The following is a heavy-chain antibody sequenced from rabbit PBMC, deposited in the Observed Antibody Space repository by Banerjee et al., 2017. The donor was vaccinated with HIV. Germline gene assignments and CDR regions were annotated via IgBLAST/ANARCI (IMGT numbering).Heavy chain of an antibody. CDR2: IDAGSGGNT. J-gene: IGHJ4*01. Sequence: QEQLEESGGDLVKPEGSLTLTCTASGFSFSNGYVMCWVRQAPGKGLEWIACIDAGSGGNTYYASWAKGRFTISKASSTTVTLQMTSLTAADTATYFCARDLSGVIGWNLNLWGQGTLVTVS. D-gene: IGHD1-1*01. CDR3: ARDLSGVIGWNLNL. V-gene: IGHV1S45*01. CDR1: GFSFSNGYV.